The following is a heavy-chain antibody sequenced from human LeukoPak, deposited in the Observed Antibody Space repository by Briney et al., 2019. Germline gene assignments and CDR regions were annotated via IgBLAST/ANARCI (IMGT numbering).Heavy chain of an antibody. V-gene: IGHV4-59*08. D-gene: IGHD4-17*01. CDR3: ARHSNNGDYPLDS. CDR1: GGSISRYY. J-gene: IGHJ4*02. Sequence: PETLCLTCTLPGGSISRYYWCCIPQPPRKGLGFIGYIFYSESTTYNPSFKSPVTMSVDTSINQFSLKLSSVTAADTAVYYCARHSNNGDYPLDSWGQGTLVTVSS. CDR2: IFYSEST.